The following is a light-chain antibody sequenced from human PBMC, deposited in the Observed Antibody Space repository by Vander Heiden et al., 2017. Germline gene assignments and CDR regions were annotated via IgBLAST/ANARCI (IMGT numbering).Light chain of an antibody. CDR1: QDIRHY. V-gene: IGKV1-33*01. CDR3: QQYDDFPLT. J-gene: IGKJ5*01. CDR2: DAY. Sequence: VQLTQSPSALSASVGDRVPITCQASQDIRHYLNWYQQKVGKAPQLLMSDAYDLQTGVPTRFSGDRSGTHFTFTISSLQPEDIATYYCQQYDDFPLTFGQGTRLDI.